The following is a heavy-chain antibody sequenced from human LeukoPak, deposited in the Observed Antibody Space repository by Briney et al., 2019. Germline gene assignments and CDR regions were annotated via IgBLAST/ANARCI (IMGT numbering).Heavy chain of an antibody. Sequence: SETLSLTCTVSGGSISYFYWSWIRQPAGKGLEWIGRIYTSGSTNYNPSLKSRVTMSVDTSKKQFSLKLSSVTAADTAVYYCARVRGSSGSYEYYHYMDVWGKGTTVTVSS. D-gene: IGHD1-26*01. CDR2: IYTSGST. CDR3: ARVRGSSGSYEYYHYMDV. V-gene: IGHV4-4*07. CDR1: GGSISYFY. J-gene: IGHJ6*03.